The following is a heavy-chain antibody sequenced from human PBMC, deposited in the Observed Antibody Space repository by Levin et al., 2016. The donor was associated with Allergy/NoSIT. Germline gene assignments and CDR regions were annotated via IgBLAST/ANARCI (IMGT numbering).Heavy chain of an antibody. CDR3: VVSRFYGSGSRDWFDP. V-gene: IGHV4-31*02. Sequence: WIRQPPGKGLEWIGYIYYSGSTYYNPSLKSRVTISVDTSKNQFSLKLSSVTAADTAVYYCVVSRFYGSGSRDWFDPGAREPWSPSPQ. J-gene: IGHJ5*02. CDR2: IYYSGST. D-gene: IGHD3-10*01.